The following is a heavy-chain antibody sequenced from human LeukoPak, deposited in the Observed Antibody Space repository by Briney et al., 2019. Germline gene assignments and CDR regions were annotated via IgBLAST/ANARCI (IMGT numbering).Heavy chain of an antibody. V-gene: IGHV1-2*02. D-gene: IGHD3-22*01. CDR1: GYTFTGYY. CDR2: INPNSGGT. Sequence: ASVKVSCTASGYTFTGYYMHWVRQAPGQGLEWMGWINPNSGGTNYAQKFQGRVTMTRDTSISTAYMELSRLRSDDTAVYYCARGPRITMIVVVINPFDYWGQGTLVTVSS. J-gene: IGHJ4*02. CDR3: ARGPRITMIVVVINPFDY.